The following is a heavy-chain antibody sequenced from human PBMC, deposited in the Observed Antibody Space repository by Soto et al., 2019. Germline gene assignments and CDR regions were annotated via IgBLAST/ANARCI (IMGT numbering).Heavy chain of an antibody. Sequence: ASVKVSCKASGYTFTSYDINWVRQATGQGLEWMGWMNPNSGNTGYAQKFQGRVTMTRNTSISTAYMELSSLRSEDTAVYYCARARDPLLAAADFPWRQGTMVTVSS. CDR3: ARARDPLLAAADFP. CDR1: GYTFTSYD. D-gene: IGHD6-13*01. V-gene: IGHV1-8*01. J-gene: IGHJ3*01. CDR2: MNPNSGNT.